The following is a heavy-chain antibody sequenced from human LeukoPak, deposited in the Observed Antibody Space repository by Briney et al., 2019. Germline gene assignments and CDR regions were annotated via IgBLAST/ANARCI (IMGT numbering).Heavy chain of an antibody. V-gene: IGHV3-30-3*01. CDR3: AREGGSSSWPY. CDR2: ISYDGSNK. Sequence: GGSLRLSCAASGFTFSSYAMHWVRQAPGKGLEWVAVISYDGSNKYYADSVKGRFTISRDNSKNTLYLQMNSLRAEDTAVYYCAREGGSSSWPYWGQGTLVTVSS. J-gene: IGHJ4*02. CDR1: GFTFSSYA. D-gene: IGHD2-2*01.